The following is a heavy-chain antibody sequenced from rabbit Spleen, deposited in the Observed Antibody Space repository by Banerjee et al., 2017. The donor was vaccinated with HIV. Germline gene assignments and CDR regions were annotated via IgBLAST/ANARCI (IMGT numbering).Heavy chain of an antibody. CDR1: GFSFSDRDV. D-gene: IGHD7-1*01. CDR2: IAGSSSGFT. CDR3: ARDTGTSFSSYGMDL. J-gene: IGHJ6*01. V-gene: IGHV1S45*01. Sequence: QEQLVESGGGLVQPEGSLTLTCKASGFSFSDRDVMCWVRQAPGKGLEWISCIAGSSSGFTYSATWATGRFTISKTSSTTVTLQMTSLTVADTATYFCARDTGTSFSSYGMDLWGPGTLVTVS.